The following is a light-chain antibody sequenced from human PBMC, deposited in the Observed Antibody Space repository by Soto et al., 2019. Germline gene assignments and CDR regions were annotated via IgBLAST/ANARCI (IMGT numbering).Light chain of an antibody. CDR1: RTISSW. CDR3: QQLNSYPIT. V-gene: IGKV1-5*03. Sequence: DIQRTQSPSTLSGSAGYRATITCLARRTISSWLAWYQQKPGKAPKLLIYKASTLTSGVPSRFSGSGSGTDFPLTISSLQPDDFATYYCQQLNSYPITFGQGTRLEIK. CDR2: KAS. J-gene: IGKJ5*01.